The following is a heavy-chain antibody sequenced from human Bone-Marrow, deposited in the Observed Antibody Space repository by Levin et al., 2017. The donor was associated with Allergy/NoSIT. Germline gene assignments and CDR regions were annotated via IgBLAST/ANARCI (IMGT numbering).Heavy chain of an antibody. D-gene: IGHD1-1*01. CDR3: GRRTPKTGPFDY. V-gene: IGHV3-72*01. J-gene: IGHJ4*02. CDR2: ARDKANTYTT. Sequence: PGGSLRLSCAASGFTFSDHYMDWVRQAPGKGLEWVGRARDKANTYTTEYAASVKGRFTISRDDSKNSLYLQMSSLKTEDTAVYYCGRRTPKTGPFDYWGQGTLVTVSS. CDR1: GFTFSDHY.